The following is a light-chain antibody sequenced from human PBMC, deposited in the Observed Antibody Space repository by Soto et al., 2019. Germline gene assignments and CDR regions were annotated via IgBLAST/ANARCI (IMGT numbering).Light chain of an antibody. V-gene: IGKV3-20*01. CDR3: QQYGSSQFT. J-gene: IGKJ3*01. Sequence: EIVLTQSPGTLSLSPGERATLSCRASQSVSSSYLAWYQQKPCQAPRLLIYGASRRATGIPDRFSGSGSETDFTLTISRLEPEDFAVYYCQQYGSSQFTFGPGTKVDIK. CDR1: QSVSSSY. CDR2: GAS.